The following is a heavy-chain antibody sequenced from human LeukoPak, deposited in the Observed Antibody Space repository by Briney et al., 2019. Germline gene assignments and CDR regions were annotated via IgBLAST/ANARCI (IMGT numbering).Heavy chain of an antibody. D-gene: IGHD3-16*01. Sequence: SETLSLTCTVSGDSISSCGYSWAWVRQPPGKGLEWIGSIFHTGSTYHNPSLKSRVTISVDTSKNQFTLKLNSVTAADTAVYYCARDGDYYDYYYYMDVWGKGTTVTISS. CDR1: GDSISSCGYS. J-gene: IGHJ6*03. V-gene: IGHV4-38-2*02. CDR2: IFHTGST. CDR3: ARDGDYYDYYYYMDV.